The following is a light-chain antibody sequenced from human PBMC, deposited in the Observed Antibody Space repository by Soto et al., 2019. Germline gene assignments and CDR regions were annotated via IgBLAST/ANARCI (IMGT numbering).Light chain of an antibody. CDR2: GAS. Sequence: DIVLTQSPGTLSLSPGERAALSCRASQSVSSSYLAWYQQKPGQAPRLLIYGASNRATGIADRFSGSGSGTDFTLTISRLEPEDFAVYYCQQYGDWPLTFGGGTKVEIK. CDR3: QQYGDWPLT. V-gene: IGKV3-20*01. CDR1: QSVSSSY. J-gene: IGKJ4*01.